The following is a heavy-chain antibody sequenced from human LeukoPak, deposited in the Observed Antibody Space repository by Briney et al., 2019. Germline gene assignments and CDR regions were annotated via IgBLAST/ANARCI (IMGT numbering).Heavy chain of an antibody. CDR1: GYTFICYY. D-gene: IGHD3-3*01. CDR3: ARGIKIIGVSVGGDY. Sequence: ASVKVSCKASGYTFICYYMHWVRQAPGQGFEWMGRINPNTGGTNYAQKFQGRVTMTRDTSISTAYMELSRLRSDDTAVYYCARGIKIIGVSVGGDYWGQGTLVTVSS. J-gene: IGHJ4*02. CDR2: INPNTGGT. V-gene: IGHV1-2*06.